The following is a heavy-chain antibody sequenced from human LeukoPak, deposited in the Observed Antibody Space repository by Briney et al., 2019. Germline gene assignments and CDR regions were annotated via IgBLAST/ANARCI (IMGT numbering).Heavy chain of an antibody. Sequence: GGSLRLSCAVSGFRVSDYYKSWVRQAPGKGLEWVGLIRDSGEAFYADFARGRFAISRDESENTLYLQMNSLRVEDTAVYFCARDRAANQDWVEFDPWGQGTPVIVSS. CDR2: IRDSGEA. J-gene: IGHJ5*02. CDR1: GFRVSDYY. V-gene: IGHV3-66*03. CDR3: ARDRAANQDWVEFDP. D-gene: IGHD3/OR15-3a*01.